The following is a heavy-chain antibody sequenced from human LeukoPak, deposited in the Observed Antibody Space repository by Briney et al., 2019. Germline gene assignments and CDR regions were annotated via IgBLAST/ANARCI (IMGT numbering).Heavy chain of an antibody. CDR1: GGSVRSNIYY. J-gene: IGHJ4*02. CDR3: AREDSRGYLGY. D-gene: IGHD3-22*01. Sequence: PSETLSLTCTVSGGSVRSNIYYWNWIRQPPGKGLEWIGYIYYSGSTNYNPSHKSRVTISVDTSKNQFSLKLTSLTAADTAGDYCAREDSRGYLGYWGQGTLDSLSS. CDR2: IYYSGST. V-gene: IGHV4-61*01.